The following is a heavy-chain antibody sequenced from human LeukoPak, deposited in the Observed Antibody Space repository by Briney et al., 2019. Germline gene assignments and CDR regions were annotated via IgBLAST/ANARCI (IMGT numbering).Heavy chain of an antibody. Sequence: SETLSLTCTVSGGSISSGGYYWSWIRQPPGKGLEWIGYIYHSGSTYYNPSLKSRVTISVDRSKNQFSLKLSSVTAADTAVYYCARRTRTAGDYWGQGTLVTVSS. CDR1: GGSISSGGYY. CDR3: ARRTRTAGDY. V-gene: IGHV4-30-2*01. CDR2: IYHSGST. J-gene: IGHJ4*02. D-gene: IGHD2-21*02.